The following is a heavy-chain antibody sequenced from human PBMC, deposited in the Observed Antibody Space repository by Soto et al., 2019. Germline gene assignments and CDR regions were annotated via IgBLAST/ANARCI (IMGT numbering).Heavy chain of an antibody. CDR3: AREDDGGDRDYSGLDV. V-gene: IGHV4-59*12. CDR1: GGSISSYY. D-gene: IGHD2-21*01. J-gene: IGHJ6*02. Sequence: SETLSLTCTVSGGSISSYYWSWIRQPPGKGLEWIGYIYYTGSIMYNPSFKSRLTMAVDTTKNQFSLQLTSVTAADTAVYFCAREDDGGDRDYSGLDVWGRGTTVTVSS. CDR2: IYYTGSI.